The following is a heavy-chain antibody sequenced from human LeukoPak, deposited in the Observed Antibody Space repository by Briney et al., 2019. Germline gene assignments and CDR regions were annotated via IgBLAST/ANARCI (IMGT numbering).Heavy chain of an antibody. V-gene: IGHV1-8*02. D-gene: IGHD6-13*01. CDR3: ARGKGRGSSWFLIYYYYMDV. CDR2: MNPNSGNT. CDR1: GYTFTSYE. Sequence: ASVKVSCKASGYTFTSYEINWVRQATGQGLEWMGWMNPNSGNTGYAQKFQGRVTMTRNTSISTAYMELSSPRSEDTAVYYCARGKGRGSSWFLIYYYYMDVWGKGTTVTISS. J-gene: IGHJ6*03.